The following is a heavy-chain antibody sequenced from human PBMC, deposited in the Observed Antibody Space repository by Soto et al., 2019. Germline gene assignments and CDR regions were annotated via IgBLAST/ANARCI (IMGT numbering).Heavy chain of an antibody. V-gene: IGHV3-30-3*01. CDR3: ARAAYDSSGYHTAYFDY. D-gene: IGHD3-22*01. CDR2: ISYDGSNK. CDR1: GFTFSSYA. Sequence: GGSLRLSCAASGFTFSSYAMHWVRQAPGKGLEWVAVISYDGSNKYYADSVKGRFTISRDNSKNTLYLQMNSLRAEDTAVYYCARAAYDSSGYHTAYFDYWGQGTLVTVSS. J-gene: IGHJ4*02.